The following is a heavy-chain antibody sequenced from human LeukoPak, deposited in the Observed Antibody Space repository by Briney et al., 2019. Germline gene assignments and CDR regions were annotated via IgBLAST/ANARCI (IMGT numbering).Heavy chain of an antibody. CDR3: AREGSYCVGGDCYSFDF. CDR2: MHAGNGNT. D-gene: IGHD2-21*02. V-gene: IGHV1-2*02. J-gene: IGHJ4*02. Sequence: ASVKVSCKASGYRFISHYIHLVRQDPGPGPEWLGWMHAGNGNTRSAEKFEGRVTMTRDTSSNTAYMDLTSLRSDDTAVYYCAREGSYCVGGDCYSFDFWGQGTLVTVSS. CDR1: GYRFISHY.